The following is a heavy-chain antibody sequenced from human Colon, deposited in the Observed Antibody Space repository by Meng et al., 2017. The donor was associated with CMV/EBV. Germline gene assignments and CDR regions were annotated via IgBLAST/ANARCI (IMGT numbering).Heavy chain of an antibody. J-gene: IGHJ4*02. Sequence: GESLKISCKASGYTFTSFGVSWVRQAPGQGLEWMGWISAYNGNTDYAQKFQGRVTMTTDTSTSTAYMELRSLRSDDTAVYYCAREGTYSSSSGLGLWGPGALVTVSS. V-gene: IGHV1-18*01. CDR3: AREGTYSSSSGLGL. CDR2: ISAYNGNT. D-gene: IGHD6-6*01. CDR1: GYTFTSFG.